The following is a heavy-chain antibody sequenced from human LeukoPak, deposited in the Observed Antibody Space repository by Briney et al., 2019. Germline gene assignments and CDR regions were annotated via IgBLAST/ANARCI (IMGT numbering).Heavy chain of an antibody. CDR2: ISWNSGSI. V-gene: IGHV3-9*01. Sequence: GGSLRLSCAASGFTFDDYAMHWVRQAPGKGLEWVSGISWNSGSIGYADSVKGRFTISRDNAKNSLYLQMNSLRAEVTALYYCAKDDYGFDYWGQGTLVTVSS. J-gene: IGHJ4*02. CDR3: AKDDYGFDY. D-gene: IGHD4-17*01. CDR1: GFTFDDYA.